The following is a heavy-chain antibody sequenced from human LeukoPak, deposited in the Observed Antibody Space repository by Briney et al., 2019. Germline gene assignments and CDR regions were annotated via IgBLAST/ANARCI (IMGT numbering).Heavy chain of an antibody. Sequence: ASVKVSCKASGYTFTSYYMHWVRQAPGQGLEWMGIINPSGGSTSYAQKFQGRVTMTRDTSISTAYMELSRLRSDDTAVYYCAREGPLLGLDYWGQGTLVTVSS. V-gene: IGHV1-46*01. CDR1: GYTFTSYY. J-gene: IGHJ4*02. D-gene: IGHD2-15*01. CDR2: INPSGGST. CDR3: AREGPLLGLDY.